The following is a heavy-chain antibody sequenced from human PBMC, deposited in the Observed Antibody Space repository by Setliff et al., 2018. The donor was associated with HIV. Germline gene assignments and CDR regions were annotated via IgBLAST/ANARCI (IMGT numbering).Heavy chain of an antibody. CDR1: ADTFTNCL. CDR2: INTDSGTP. Sequence: ASVKVSCKASADTFTNCLINWVRQAPGQGLEWMGWINTDSGTPTYAQAFTGRFVFSLDTSVSTAFLQITSLKAEDTAVYYCARGDHGVWGDYSNFFDPWGQGTLVTVSS. J-gene: IGHJ5*02. V-gene: IGHV7-4-1*02. CDR3: ARGDHGVWGDYSNFFDP. D-gene: IGHD3-16*01.